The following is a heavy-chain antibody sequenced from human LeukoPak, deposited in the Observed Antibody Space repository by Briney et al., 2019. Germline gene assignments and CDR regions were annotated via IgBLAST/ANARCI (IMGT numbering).Heavy chain of an antibody. CDR3: ARSSHRDGDTFDY. CDR2: IYYSGST. J-gene: IGHJ4*02. V-gene: IGHV4-59*01. D-gene: IGHD3-10*01. CDR1: DGSITNYY. Sequence: PSETLSLTRTVSDGSITNYYWSWIRQPPGKGLGWIGHIYYSGSTNYNPSLKSRVTISVDTSKNQFSLKLSSVTAADTAVYYCARSSHRDGDTFDYWGQGNLVTVSS.